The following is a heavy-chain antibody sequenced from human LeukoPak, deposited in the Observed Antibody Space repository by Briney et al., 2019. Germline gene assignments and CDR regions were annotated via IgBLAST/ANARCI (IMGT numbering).Heavy chain of an antibody. Sequence: PGGSLRLSCAASGFIVSSNYMTWVRQAPGKGLEWVSAISGSGGSTYYADSVKGRFTISRDNSKNTLYLQMNSLRAEDTAVYYCAKGVMYYYDSSGYFPFGYWGQGTLVTVSS. D-gene: IGHD3-22*01. V-gene: IGHV3-23*01. J-gene: IGHJ4*02. CDR3: AKGVMYYYDSSGYFPFGY. CDR1: GFIVSSNY. CDR2: ISGSGGST.